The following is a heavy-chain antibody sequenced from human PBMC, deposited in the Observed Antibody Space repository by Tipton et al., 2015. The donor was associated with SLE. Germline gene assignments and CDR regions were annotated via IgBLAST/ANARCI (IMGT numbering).Heavy chain of an antibody. CDR2: FAHSGSA. J-gene: IGHJ2*01. Sequence: TLSLTCSVSSYSITNTYYWGWIRQPPGKGLEWIGSFAHSGSAHYNPSLRNRVTMSLDTSKNQFSLKLSSVTAADTAVYYCARTNLQGSLVDWYFDLWGRGTLVTVSS. CDR1: SYSITNTYY. D-gene: IGHD5-24*01. CDR3: ARTNLQGSLVDWYFDL. V-gene: IGHV4-38-2*01.